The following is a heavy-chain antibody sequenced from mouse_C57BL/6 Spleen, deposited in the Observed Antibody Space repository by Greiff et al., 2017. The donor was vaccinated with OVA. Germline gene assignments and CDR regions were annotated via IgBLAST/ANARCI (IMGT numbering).Heavy chain of an antibody. D-gene: IGHD1-1*01. V-gene: IGHV1-76*01. CDR3: ARGDYYGSSFFAY. J-gene: IGHJ3*01. CDR2: IYPGSGNT. CDR1: GYTFTDYY. Sequence: QVHVKQSGAELVRPGASVKLSCKASGYTFTDYYINWVKQRPGQGLEWIARIYPGSGNTYYNEKFKGKATLTAEKSSSTAYMQLSSLTSEDSAVYFCARGDYYGSSFFAYWGQGTLVTVSA.